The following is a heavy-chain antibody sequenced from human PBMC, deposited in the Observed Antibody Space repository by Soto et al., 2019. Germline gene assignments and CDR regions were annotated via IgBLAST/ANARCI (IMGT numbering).Heavy chain of an antibody. Sequence: GGSLRLSCAASGFTFSSYGMHWVRQAPGKGLEWVAVISYDGSNKYYADSVKGRFTISRDNSKNTLYLQMNSLRAEDTAVYYCAKDQVAATDYYYYYGMDVWGQGTTVTVSS. J-gene: IGHJ6*02. CDR3: AKDQVAATDYYYYYGMDV. V-gene: IGHV3-30*18. CDR2: ISYDGSNK. D-gene: IGHD6-13*01. CDR1: GFTFSSYG.